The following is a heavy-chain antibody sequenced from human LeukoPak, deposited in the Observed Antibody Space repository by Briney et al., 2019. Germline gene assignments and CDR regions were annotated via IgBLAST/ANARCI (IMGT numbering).Heavy chain of an antibody. CDR1: GFTFSNYA. CDR3: ARENWDFDC. V-gene: IGHV3-30*02. CDR2: IRFNGN. Sequence: GGSLRLSCAASGFTFSNYAIHWVRQAPGKGLEWVASIRFNGNFYADYVKGRFTISRDNSKSTVSLQMDTLRTEDTAVYYCARENWDFDCWGQGTLVTVSS. J-gene: IGHJ4*02. D-gene: IGHD7-27*01.